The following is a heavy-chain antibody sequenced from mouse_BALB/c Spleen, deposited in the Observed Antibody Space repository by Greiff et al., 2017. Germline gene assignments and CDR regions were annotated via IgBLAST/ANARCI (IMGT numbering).Heavy chain of an antibody. J-gene: IGHJ2*01. CDR3: ARDYWDVGRNY. Sequence: QVQLKESGAELAKPGASVKMSCKASGYTFTSYWMHWVKQRPGQGLEWIGYINPSTGYTEYNQKFKDKATLTADKSSSTAYMQLSSLTSEDSAVYYCARDYWDVGRNYWGQGTTLTVSS. CDR2: INPSTGYT. D-gene: IGHD4-1*01. CDR1: GYTFTSYW. V-gene: IGHV1-7*01.